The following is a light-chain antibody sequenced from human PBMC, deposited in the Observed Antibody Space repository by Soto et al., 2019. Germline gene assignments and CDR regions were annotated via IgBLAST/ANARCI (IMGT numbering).Light chain of an antibody. Sequence: EIVMTQSPATLSVSPGGRATLSCRASQSISDTLAWYQQKPGQAPRLLMSGASSRATGTPDRFSGSGSGTDFILTIRRLEPEDFAVYYCKQYGTSPPTFGQGTRLEIK. CDR3: KQYGTSPPT. CDR2: GAS. J-gene: IGKJ5*01. V-gene: IGKV3-20*01. CDR1: QSISDT.